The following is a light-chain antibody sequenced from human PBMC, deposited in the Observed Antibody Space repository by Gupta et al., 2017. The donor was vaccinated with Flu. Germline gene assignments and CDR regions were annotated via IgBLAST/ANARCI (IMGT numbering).Light chain of an antibody. CDR1: ALPNQY. Sequence: SPGQTARVTCSGDALPNQYAYWYQPKPAPAPGLCIYKDTERPSGIPERFSGSSSATTVTMTISAVQAEDEAYYYCPSSKNNRLLFGGGTKMTVL. J-gene: IGLJ3*02. CDR3: PSSKNNRLL. V-gene: IGLV3-25*03. CDR2: KDT.